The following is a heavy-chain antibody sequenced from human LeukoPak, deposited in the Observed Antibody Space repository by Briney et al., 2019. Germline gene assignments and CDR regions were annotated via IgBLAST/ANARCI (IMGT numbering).Heavy chain of an antibody. J-gene: IGHJ3*02. V-gene: IGHV4-59*08. Sequence: PSETLSLTCTVSGGFISSYYWSWIRQPPGKGLELIGFIYYSGSTNYNPSLKSRVTISIDTSKKQFSLKMSSVTAADTAVYYRAGSEYYYDNREDAFDIWGQGTMVTVSS. CDR3: AGSEYYYDNREDAFDI. D-gene: IGHD3-22*01. CDR1: GGFISSYY. CDR2: IYYSGST.